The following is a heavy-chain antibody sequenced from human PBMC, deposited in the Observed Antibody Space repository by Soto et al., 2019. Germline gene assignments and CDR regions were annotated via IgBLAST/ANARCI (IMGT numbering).Heavy chain of an antibody. J-gene: IGHJ6*02. CDR1: GGSFSGYY. Sequence: SETLSRTRAVDGGSFSGYYWSWIRQPPGKGLEWIGEINHSGSTNYTPSLKSRVTISVDTSKNQFSLKLSSVTAADTAVYYCARVSLKVVVITKGIYFYGMDVWGQGTTVTASS. V-gene: IGHV4-34*01. CDR3: ARVSLKVVVITKGIYFYGMDV. D-gene: IGHD3-22*01. CDR2: INHSGST.